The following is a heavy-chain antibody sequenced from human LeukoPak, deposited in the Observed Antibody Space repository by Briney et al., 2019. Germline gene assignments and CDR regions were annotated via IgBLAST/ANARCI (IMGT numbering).Heavy chain of an antibody. Sequence: GGYLRLSCAASGFTFSSYSMNWVRQAPGKGLEWVSYISSSSSTIYYADSVKGRFTISRDNAKNSLYLQMNSLRAEDTAVYYCARDRNWVTFDYWGQGTLVTVSS. V-gene: IGHV3-48*01. J-gene: IGHJ4*02. CDR2: ISSSSSTI. CDR3: ARDRNWVTFDY. D-gene: IGHD7-27*01. CDR1: GFTFSSYS.